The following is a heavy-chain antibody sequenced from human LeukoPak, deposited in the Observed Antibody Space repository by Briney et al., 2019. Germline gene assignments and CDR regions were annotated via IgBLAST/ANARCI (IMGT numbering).Heavy chain of an antibody. CDR1: GFTFSSYA. V-gene: IGHV3-30-3*01. J-gene: IGHJ4*02. CDR2: ISYDGSNK. Sequence: GRSLRLSCAASGFTFSSYAMHWVRQAPGKGLEWVAVISYDGSNKYYADSVKGRFTISRDNAKNSLYLQMNSLRAEDTAVYYCATRNSGSYSNWGQGTLVTVSS. D-gene: IGHD1-26*01. CDR3: ATRNSGSYSN.